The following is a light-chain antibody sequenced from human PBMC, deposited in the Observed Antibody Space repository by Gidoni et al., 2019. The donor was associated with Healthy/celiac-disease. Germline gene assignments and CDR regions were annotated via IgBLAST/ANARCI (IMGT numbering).Light chain of an antibody. J-gene: IGKJ3*01. V-gene: IGKV1-12*01. CDR1: QGISSW. Sequence: DIQLTQSPSSVSASVGDRVTITCRASQGISSWVAWYQQKPGKAPKLLIYAASSLQSGVPSRFSGSGSGTDFTLTISSLQPEDFATYYCQQANSLIFTFXPXTKVDIK. CDR2: AAS. CDR3: QQANSLIFT.